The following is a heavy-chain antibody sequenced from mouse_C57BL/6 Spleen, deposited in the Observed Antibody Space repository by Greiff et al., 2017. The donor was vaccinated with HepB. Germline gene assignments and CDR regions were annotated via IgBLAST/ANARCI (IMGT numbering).Heavy chain of an antibody. D-gene: IGHD1-1*01. CDR2: IDPETGGT. Sequence: QVQLKQSGAELVRPGASVTLSCKASGYTFTDYEMHWVKQTPVHGLEWIGAIDPETGGTAYNQKFKGKAILTADKSSSTAYMELRSLTSEDSAVYYCTRSEFITTVVPDYWGQGTTLTVSS. CDR3: TRSEFITTVVPDY. V-gene: IGHV1-15*01. J-gene: IGHJ2*01. CDR1: GYTFTDYE.